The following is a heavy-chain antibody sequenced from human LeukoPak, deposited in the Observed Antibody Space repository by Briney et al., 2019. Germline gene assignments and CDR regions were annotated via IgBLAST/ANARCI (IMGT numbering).Heavy chain of an antibody. Sequence: SETLSLTCTVSGGSISSYYWSWIRQPAGKGLEWIGRIYTSGSTNYNPSLKSRVTMSVDTSKNQFSLKLSSVTAADTAVYYFARDRYSSRYYYYYYYMDVWGKGTTVTVSS. J-gene: IGHJ6*03. CDR1: GGSISSYY. CDR2: IYTSGST. D-gene: IGHD4-11*01. V-gene: IGHV4-4*07. CDR3: ARDRYSSRYYYYYYYMDV.